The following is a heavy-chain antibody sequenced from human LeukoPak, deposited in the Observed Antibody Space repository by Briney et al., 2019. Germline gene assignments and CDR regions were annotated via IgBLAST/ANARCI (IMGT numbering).Heavy chain of an antibody. D-gene: IGHD3-3*01. V-gene: IGHV1-69*04. Sequence: GASVKVSCKASGGTFSSYTISWVRQAPGQGLEWMGRIIPILGIANYAQKFQGRVTITADKSTSTAYMELSSLRSEDTAVYYCAREGIFGMVITFDPWGQGTLVTVSS. CDR2: IIPILGIA. J-gene: IGHJ5*02. CDR1: GGTFSSYT. CDR3: AREGIFGMVITFDP.